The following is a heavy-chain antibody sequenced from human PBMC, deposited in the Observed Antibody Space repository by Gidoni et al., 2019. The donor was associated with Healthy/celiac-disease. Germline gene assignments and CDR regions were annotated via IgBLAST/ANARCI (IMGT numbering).Heavy chain of an antibody. CDR1: GGTFSSYA. D-gene: IGHD2-2*02. CDR2: IIPIFGTA. V-gene: IGHV1-69*01. CDR3: AGLGYCSSTSCYKYWYFDL. Sequence: QVQLVQSGAEVKKPGSSVTVSCKASGGTFSSYAISWVRQAPGQGLEWMGGIIPIFGTASYAQKFQGRVTITADESTSTAYMELSSLRSEDTAVYYCAGLGYCSSTSCYKYWYFDLWGRGTLVTVSS. J-gene: IGHJ2*01.